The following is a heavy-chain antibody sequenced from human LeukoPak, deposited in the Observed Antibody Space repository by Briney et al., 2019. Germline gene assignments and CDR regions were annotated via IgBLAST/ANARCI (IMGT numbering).Heavy chain of an antibody. Sequence: GASVKVSCKASGYTFTGYYMHWVRQAPGQGLEWMGWINPNSGGTNYAQRFQGRVTMTRDTSISTAYMELSRLRSDDTAVYYCARIKYSSSWLHHYSDAFDIWGQGTMVTVSS. V-gene: IGHV1-2*02. CDR2: INPNSGGT. J-gene: IGHJ3*02. D-gene: IGHD6-13*01. CDR1: GYTFTGYY. CDR3: ARIKYSSSWLHHYSDAFDI.